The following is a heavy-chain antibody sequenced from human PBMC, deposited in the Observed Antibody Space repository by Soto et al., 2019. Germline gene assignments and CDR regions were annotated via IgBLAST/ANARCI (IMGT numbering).Heavy chain of an antibody. CDR3: TTTRGWFAELLPHHDAFDI. J-gene: IGHJ3*02. Sequence: EVQLVESGGGLVKPGGSLRLSCAASGFTFSNAWMSWVRQAPGKGLEWVGRIKSKTDGGTTDYAAPVKGRFTISRDDSKNTLYLQMNSLKTEVTAVYYCTTTRGWFAELLPHHDAFDIWGQGTMVTVSS. CDR1: GFTFSNAW. CDR2: IKSKTDGGTT. D-gene: IGHD3-10*01. V-gene: IGHV3-15*01.